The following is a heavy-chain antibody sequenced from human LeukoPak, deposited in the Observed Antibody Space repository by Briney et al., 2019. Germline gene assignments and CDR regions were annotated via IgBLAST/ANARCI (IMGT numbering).Heavy chain of an antibody. CDR2: ISSSSSTI. D-gene: IGHD3-3*01. J-gene: IGHJ4*02. V-gene: IGHV3-48*01. Sequence: PGGSLRLSCAASGFTFSSYSMNWVRQAPGQGLEWVSYISSSSSTIYYTDSVKGRFTISRDNAKNSLYLQMNSLRAEDTAVYYCASFRFLEWFKPIRWGQGTLVTVSS. CDR1: GFTFSSYS. CDR3: ASFRFLEWFKPIR.